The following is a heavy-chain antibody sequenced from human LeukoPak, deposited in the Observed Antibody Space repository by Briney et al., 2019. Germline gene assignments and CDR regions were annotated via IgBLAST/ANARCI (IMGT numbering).Heavy chain of an antibody. CDR1: GFTFSNYW. D-gene: IGHD5-12*01. CDR2: ITNDGSGA. J-gene: IGHJ4*02. CDR3: ARDIATTPVY. V-gene: IGHV3-74*01. Sequence: GGSLRLSCTASGFTFSNYWMHWVRQAPGKGLVWVSRITNDGSGATYADSVKGRFTISRDNAKNTVYLQMNSLRAEDTAVYYCARDIATTPVYWGQGPVVTVPS.